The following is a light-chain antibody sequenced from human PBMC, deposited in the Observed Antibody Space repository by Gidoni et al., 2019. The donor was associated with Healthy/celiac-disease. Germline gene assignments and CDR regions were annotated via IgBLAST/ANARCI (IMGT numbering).Light chain of an antibody. J-gene: IGKJ1*01. CDR3: QQYGSSLWT. V-gene: IGKV3-20*01. CDR2: GAS. CDR1: QSVSSSY. Sequence: EIVFAQSPSTRPLSRGERATLPCRASQSVSSSYLAWYQQKPGQAPRLLIYGASSRATGIPDRFSGSGSGTDFTLTISRLEPEDFAVYYCQQYGSSLWTFGQGTKVEIK.